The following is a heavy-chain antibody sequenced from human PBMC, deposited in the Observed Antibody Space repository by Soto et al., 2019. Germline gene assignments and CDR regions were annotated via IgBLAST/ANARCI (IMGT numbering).Heavy chain of an antibody. CDR1: GFTFRSFT. CDR3: AKTSGESYPGSRVFDS. J-gene: IGHJ4*02. CDR2: ISSNSAYI. Sequence: GGSLRLSCAASGFTFRSFTMNWVRQAPGKGLEWVSTISSNSAYIYYTDALRGRFTISRDNAKNSLHLQMNSLRAEDTAVYYCAKTSGESYPGSRVFDSWGQGTRVTVSS. D-gene: IGHD3-10*01. V-gene: IGHV3-21*01.